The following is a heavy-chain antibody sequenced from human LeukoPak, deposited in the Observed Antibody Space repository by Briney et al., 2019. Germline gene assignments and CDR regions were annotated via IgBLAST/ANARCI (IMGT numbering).Heavy chain of an antibody. CDR2: IYYSGTT. CDR3: ARAPYYYDRAGFYYVDHFDS. J-gene: IGHJ4*02. D-gene: IGHD3-22*01. Sequence: SQTLSLTCTVSGGSINKGGYCWTWVRQHPGKGLEWIGYIYYSGTTYYNPSLKIRATISVDTSENQFSLRLDSVTAADTAVYYCARAPYYYDRAGFYYVDHFDSWGQGTLVTVSS. V-gene: IGHV4-31*03. CDR1: GGSINKGGYC.